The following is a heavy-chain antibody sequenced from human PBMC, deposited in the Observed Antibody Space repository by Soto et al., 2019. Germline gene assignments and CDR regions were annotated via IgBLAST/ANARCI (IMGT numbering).Heavy chain of an antibody. J-gene: IGHJ4*02. D-gene: IGHD3-16*01. CDR2: ISGDGGTL. V-gene: IGHV3-9*01. CDR1: EFTFDDYA. CDR3: ARGLGSFFTFDL. Sequence: GGSLRLSCVASEFTFDDYAVHWVRQGPGKGLDWVSGISGDGGTLGYGDSVKGRFTISRDNAKNSLLLRLNSLRTEDTAVYYCARGLGSFFTFDLWGLGTLVTVYS.